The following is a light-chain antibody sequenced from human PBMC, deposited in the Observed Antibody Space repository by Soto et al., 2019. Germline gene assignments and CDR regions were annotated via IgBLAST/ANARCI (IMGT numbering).Light chain of an antibody. CDR2: GHT. V-gene: IGLV1-40*01. CDR3: QSYDRRLTGSVV. Sequence: QSVLTQPPSVSGAPGQRVTISCTGSSSNIGAGYDVHWYQQLPGTAPQLLIDGHTDGPSGVPERFSGSKSGTSASLAITGLQAEDEADYYCQSYDRRLTGSVVFGGGAKLTV. CDR1: SSNIGAGYD. J-gene: IGLJ2*01.